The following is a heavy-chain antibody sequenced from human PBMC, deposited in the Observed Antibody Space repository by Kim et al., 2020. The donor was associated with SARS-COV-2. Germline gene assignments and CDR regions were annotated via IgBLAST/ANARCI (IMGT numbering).Heavy chain of an antibody. D-gene: IGHD4-17*01. V-gene: IGHV3-11*01. Sequence: GGSLRLSCAASGFTFSDYYMSWIRQAPGKGLEWVSYISSSGSTIYYADSVKGRFTISRDNAKNSLYLQMNSLRAEDTAVYYCARESAVGGTNGDYEAWTSYYYYYGMDVWGQGTTVTVSS. CDR2: ISSSGSTI. CDR3: ARESAVGGTNGDYEAWTSYYYYYGMDV. CDR1: GFTFSDYY. J-gene: IGHJ6*02.